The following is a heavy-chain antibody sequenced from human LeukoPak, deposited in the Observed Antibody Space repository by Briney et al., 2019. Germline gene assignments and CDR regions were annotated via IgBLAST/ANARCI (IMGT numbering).Heavy chain of an antibody. J-gene: IGHJ4*02. Sequence: ASVTVSCKASGYTFTNFGISWVRLAPGQGLEWKGWVSAYNSNTNYAQKLQGRVTMTTDTSTSTAYMELRSLRSDDTAVYYCARDIRVESWASYYFDYWGQGTLVTVSS. CDR1: GYTFTNFG. CDR2: VSAYNSNT. V-gene: IGHV1-18*01. CDR3: ARDIRVESWASYYFDY. D-gene: IGHD3-3*01.